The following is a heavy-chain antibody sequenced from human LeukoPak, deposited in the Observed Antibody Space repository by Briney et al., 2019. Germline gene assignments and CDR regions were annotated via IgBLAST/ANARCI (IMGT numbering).Heavy chain of an antibody. CDR3: ARRGGGDYYYYMDV. J-gene: IGHJ6*03. D-gene: IGHD2-21*01. Sequence: SETLSLTCTVSGGSISSSSYYWGWIRQPPGKGLEWIGSIYYSGSTYYNPSLKSRVTISVDTSNNHFSLKLSSVTAADTAVYYCARRGGGDYYYYMDVWGKGTTVTVSS. V-gene: IGHV4-39*02. CDR2: IYYSGST. CDR1: GGSISSSSYY.